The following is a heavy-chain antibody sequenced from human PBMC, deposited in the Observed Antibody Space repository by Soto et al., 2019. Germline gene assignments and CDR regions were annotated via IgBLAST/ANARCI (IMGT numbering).Heavy chain of an antibody. D-gene: IGHD3-22*01. CDR2: IYYSGST. Sequence: SETLCLTCTVSGGSISSGDYYWSWIRQPPGKGLEWIGYIYYSGSTYYNPSLKSRVTISVDTSKNQFSLKLSSVTAADTAVYYCAREGYYDSSLWAFDIWGQGTMVTVSS. CDR3: AREGYYDSSLWAFDI. V-gene: IGHV4-30-4*01. CDR1: GGSISSGDYY. J-gene: IGHJ3*02.